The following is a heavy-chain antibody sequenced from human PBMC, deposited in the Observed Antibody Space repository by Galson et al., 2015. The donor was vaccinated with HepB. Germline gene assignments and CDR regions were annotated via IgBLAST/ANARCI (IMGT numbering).Heavy chain of an antibody. CDR3: ARSSGYGVNSDAFDI. Sequence: SLRLSCAASGFTFNYYGMHWVRQTPGKGLEWVTLIWYDGNNKYYADSVKGRFTISRDNSKNTLYLQMNSLRAEDTAVYYCARSSGYGVNSDAFDIWGQGTMVTVSS. CDR2: IWYDGNNK. J-gene: IGHJ3*02. V-gene: IGHV3-33*01. D-gene: IGHD3-22*01. CDR1: GFTFNYYG.